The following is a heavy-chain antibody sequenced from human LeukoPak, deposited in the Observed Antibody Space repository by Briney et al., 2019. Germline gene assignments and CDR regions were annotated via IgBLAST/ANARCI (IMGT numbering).Heavy chain of an antibody. D-gene: IGHD3-10*01. V-gene: IGHV1-69*13. Sequence: GASVKASCKASGYTFTSYYMHWVRQAPGQGLEWMGGIIPIFGTANYAQKFQGRVTITADESTSTAYMELSSLRSEDTAVYYCARAGPYYGSGSYYNGNSDWFDPWAREPWSPSPQ. CDR2: IIPIFGTA. J-gene: IGHJ5*02. CDR1: GYTFTSYY. CDR3: ARAGPYYGSGSYYNGNSDWFDP.